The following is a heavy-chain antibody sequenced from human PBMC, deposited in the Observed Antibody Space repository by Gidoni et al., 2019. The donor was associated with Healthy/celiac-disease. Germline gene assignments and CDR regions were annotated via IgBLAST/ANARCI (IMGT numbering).Heavy chain of an antibody. D-gene: IGHD3-3*02. CDR1: GVTFSSYT. J-gene: IGHJ4*02. V-gene: IGHV1-69*02. CDR3: ARGLASYFDY. CDR2: IIPILGIA. Sequence: VQLVQSGAEVTKPGSSVKVSCKAPGVTFSSYTIRWVRQAPGQGLEWMGRIIPILGIANYAQKFQGRVTITADKSTSTAYMELSSLRSEDTAVYYCARGLASYFDYWGQGTLVTVSS.